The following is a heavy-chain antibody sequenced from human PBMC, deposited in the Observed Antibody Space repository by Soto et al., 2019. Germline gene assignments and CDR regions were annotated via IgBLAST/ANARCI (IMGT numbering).Heavy chain of an antibody. CDR2: IWYDGSNK. CDR1: GFTFSSYG. D-gene: IGHD4-17*01. Sequence: GGSLRLSCAASGFTFSSYGMHWVRQAPGKGLEWVAVIWYDGSNKYYADSVKGRFTISRDNSKNTLYLQMNSLRAEDTAVYYCARDHGYGDYDLLYWGQGTLVTVSS. V-gene: IGHV3-33*01. CDR3: ARDHGYGDYDLLY. J-gene: IGHJ4*02.